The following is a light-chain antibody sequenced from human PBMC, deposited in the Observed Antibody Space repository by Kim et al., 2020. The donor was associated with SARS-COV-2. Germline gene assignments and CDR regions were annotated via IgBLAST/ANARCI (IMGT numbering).Light chain of an antibody. CDR1: SSDPADYKY. CDR3: RSSTASILI. Sequence: QSALTQPVSVSGSPGQSITISCTGTSSDPADYKYVSWYQQHPGQAPKLMIYDVSIRPSGVSNRFSGSKSGNTASLTISGLQAEDEGHYYCRSSTASILIFGRGTQLTVL. J-gene: IGLJ7*01. V-gene: IGLV2-14*03. CDR2: DVS.